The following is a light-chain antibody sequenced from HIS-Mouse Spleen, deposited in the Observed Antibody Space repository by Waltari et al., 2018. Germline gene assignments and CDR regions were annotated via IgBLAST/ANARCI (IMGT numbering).Light chain of an antibody. V-gene: IGLV2-14*01. CDR2: EDR. CDR3: SSYPSSSTVV. CDR1: SSDVGGYNY. Sequence: QSALTQPASVSGSPGQSITISCTGTSSDVGGYNYFSWYPQHPGKAPKLVMEEDRKRPSGVSNRFSGSKAGDTASLTISGLQAEDEADYYGSSYPSSSTVVFGGATKLTVL. J-gene: IGLJ2*01.